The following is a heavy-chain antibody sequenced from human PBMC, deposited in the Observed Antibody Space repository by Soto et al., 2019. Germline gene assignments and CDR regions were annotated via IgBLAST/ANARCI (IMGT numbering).Heavy chain of an antibody. Sequence: QVTLKESGPVLVKPTETLTLTCTVSGFSLSNAGMGVSWIRQPPGKALEWLAHIFANDERRFSTSLKNRLSISKDTSNSQVVLIMTNMDPVDTDTYYCAQTEDGGRSRTPAGWFDAWGQGTLVTVSS. V-gene: IGHV2-26*01. CDR1: GFSLSNAGMG. D-gene: IGHD2-15*01. CDR3: AQTEDGGRSRTPAGWFDA. J-gene: IGHJ5*02. CDR2: IFANDER.